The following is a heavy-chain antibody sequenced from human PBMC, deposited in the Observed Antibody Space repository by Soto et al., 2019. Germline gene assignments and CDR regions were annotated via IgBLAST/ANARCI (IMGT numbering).Heavy chain of an antibody. Sequence: SVKVSCKASGGTFSSYTISWVRQAPGQGLEWMGRIIPILGIANYAQKFQGRVTITADKSTSTAYMELSSLRSEDTAVYYCARVPSIAAAGYYYYGMDVWGQGTTVTVSS. D-gene: IGHD6-13*01. CDR1: GGTFSSYT. J-gene: IGHJ6*02. CDR2: IIPILGIA. V-gene: IGHV1-69*02. CDR3: ARVPSIAAAGYYYYGMDV.